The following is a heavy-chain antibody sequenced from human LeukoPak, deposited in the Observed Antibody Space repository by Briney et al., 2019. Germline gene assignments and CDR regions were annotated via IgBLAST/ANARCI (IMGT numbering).Heavy chain of an antibody. Sequence: MSSETLSLTCAVSGGSISSGGYSWSWIRQPPGKGLEWIGYIYHSGSTYYNPSLKSRVTISVDRSKNQFSLKLSSVTAADTAVYYCARRSRRYYYGMDVWGQGTTVTVSS. CDR3: ARRSRRYYYGMDV. J-gene: IGHJ6*02. V-gene: IGHV4-30-2*01. CDR1: GGSISSGGYS. CDR2: IYHSGST.